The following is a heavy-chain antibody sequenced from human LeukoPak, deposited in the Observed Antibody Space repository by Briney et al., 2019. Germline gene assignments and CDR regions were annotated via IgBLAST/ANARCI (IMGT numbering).Heavy chain of an antibody. D-gene: IGHD3-10*02. CDR3: ARGRSVFGEFGLFGN. CDR1: GYTFTGYY. CDR2: MNPNSGNT. V-gene: IGHV1-8*03. J-gene: IGHJ4*02. Sequence: ASVKVSCKASGYTFTGYYMHWVRQAPGQGLEWMGWMNPNSGNTGYAQKLQGRVTITRNTSISTAYMELSSLRSEDTGVYYCARGRSVFGEFGLFGNWGEGTLVTVSS.